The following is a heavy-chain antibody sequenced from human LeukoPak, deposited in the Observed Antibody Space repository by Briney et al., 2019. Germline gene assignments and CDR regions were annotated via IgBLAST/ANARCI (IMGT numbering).Heavy chain of an antibody. CDR1: GGSISSYY. V-gene: IGHV4-34*01. CDR2: INHSGST. Sequence: SETLSLTCTVSGGSISSYYWSWIRQPPGKGLEWIGEINHSGSTSYNPSLKSRVTISVDTSKNQFSLKLSSVTAADTAVYFCASSPVGAADYWGQGTLVTVSS. D-gene: IGHD2-15*01. CDR3: ASSPVGAADY. J-gene: IGHJ4*02.